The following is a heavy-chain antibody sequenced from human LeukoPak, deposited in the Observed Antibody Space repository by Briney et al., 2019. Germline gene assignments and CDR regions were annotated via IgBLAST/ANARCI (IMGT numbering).Heavy chain of an antibody. CDR3: AKGSVAGRQRAPPKEWFDP. D-gene: IGHD6-6*01. CDR2: IRYDGSNK. V-gene: IGHV3-30*02. CDR1: GFTFSSYG. J-gene: IGHJ5*02. Sequence: GSLRLSCAASGFTFSSYGMHWVRQAPGKGLEWVAFIRYDGSNKYYADSVKGRFTISRDNSKNTLYLQMNSLRAEGTAVYYCAKGSVAGRQRAPPKEWFDPWGQGTLVTVSS.